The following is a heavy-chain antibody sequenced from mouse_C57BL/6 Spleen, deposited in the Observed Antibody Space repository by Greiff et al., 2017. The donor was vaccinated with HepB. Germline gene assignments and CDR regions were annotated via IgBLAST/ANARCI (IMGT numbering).Heavy chain of an antibody. V-gene: IGHV1-50*01. CDR3: ARLFAWLAY. J-gene: IGHJ3*01. CDR1: GYTFTSYW. D-gene: IGHD6-1*01. Sequence: QVQLQQPGAELVKPGASVKLSCKASGYTFTSYWMQWVKQRPGQGLEWIGEIDPSDSYTNYNQKFKGKATLTVDTSSSTAYMQLSSLTSEDSAVYYCARLFAWLAYWGQGTLVTVSA. CDR2: IDPSDSYT.